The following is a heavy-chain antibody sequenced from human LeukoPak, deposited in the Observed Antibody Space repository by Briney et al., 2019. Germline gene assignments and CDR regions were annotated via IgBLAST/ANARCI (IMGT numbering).Heavy chain of an antibody. CDR2: ISHDGSNK. Sequence: GSSLRLSCAASGFTFSYYGMHWVRQAPGRGLEWVAVISHDGSNKYYADSAKRRYTISRDNSKNTLYLQMNSLRPEDTSVYYCAKPGKRRVVTITDFDYWGQGTLVTVSS. CDR3: AKPGKRRVVTITDFDY. CDR1: GFTFSYYG. V-gene: IGHV3-30*18. J-gene: IGHJ4*02. D-gene: IGHD3-22*01.